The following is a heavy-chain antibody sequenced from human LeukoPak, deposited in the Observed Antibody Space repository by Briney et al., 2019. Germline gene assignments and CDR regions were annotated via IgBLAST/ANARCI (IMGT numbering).Heavy chain of an antibody. J-gene: IGHJ4*02. D-gene: IGHD3-22*01. V-gene: IGHV3-49*04. CDR2: IRSKAHGGTT. CDR1: GFTFGDYA. CDR3: TREYYKYYYDSSGYNHQGTDY. Sequence: PGGSLRLSCTASGFTFGDYAMSWVRQAPGKGLEWVGFIRSKAHGGTTEYAASVKGRFTISRDDSKSIAYLQMNSLKTEDTAVYYCTREYYKYYYDSSGYNHQGTDYWGQGTLVTVSS.